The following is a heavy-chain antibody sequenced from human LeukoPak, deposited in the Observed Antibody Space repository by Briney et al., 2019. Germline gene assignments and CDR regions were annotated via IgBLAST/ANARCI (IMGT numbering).Heavy chain of an antibody. V-gene: IGHV4-34*01. CDR2: INHSGST. J-gene: IGHJ6*02. CDR1: GGSFSGYY. CDR3: ARGYYGMDF. Sequence: SETLSLTCAVYGGSFSGYYWSWIRQPPGKGLEWIGEINHSGSTNYNPSLKSRVTISVDTSKNQFSLKLSSVTASDTAGYYCARGYYGMDFWGQGTTVTVSS.